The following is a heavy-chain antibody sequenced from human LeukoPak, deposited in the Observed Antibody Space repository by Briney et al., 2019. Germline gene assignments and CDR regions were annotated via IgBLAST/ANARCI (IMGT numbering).Heavy chain of an antibody. J-gene: IGHJ4*02. V-gene: IGHV1-69-2*01. D-gene: IGHD6-13*01. CDR1: GYTFTDYY. CDR2: VDPEDGET. Sequence: ASVKVSCKVSGYTFTDYYMHWVQQAPGKGLEWMGLVDPEDGETIYAEKFQGRVTITADTSTDTAYMELSSLRSEATAVYYCARVIAAAGTSNDYWGQGTLVTVSS. CDR3: ARVIAAAGTSNDY.